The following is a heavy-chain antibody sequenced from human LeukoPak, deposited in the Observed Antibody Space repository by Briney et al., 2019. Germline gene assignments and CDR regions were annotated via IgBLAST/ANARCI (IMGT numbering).Heavy chain of an antibody. D-gene: IGHD6-6*01. CDR2: IYYSGST. CDR3: ARWVNGQLVRGGFDY. V-gene: IGHV4-31*02. Sequence: TRTLTWTMTGGSVSSGGYCWSWIRQHPGKGLEWIGYIYYSGSTYYNPSLKSRVTISVDTSKNQFSLKLSSVTAADTAVYYCARWVNGQLVRGGFDYWGQGTLVTVSS. CDR1: GGSVSSGGYC. J-gene: IGHJ4*02.